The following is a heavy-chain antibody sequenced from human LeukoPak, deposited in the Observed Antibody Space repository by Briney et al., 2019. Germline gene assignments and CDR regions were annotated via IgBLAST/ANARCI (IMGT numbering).Heavy chain of an antibody. CDR3: ARLVTGEWELLFDY. CDR2: IKQDGSEK. CDR1: GFILSSYA. J-gene: IGHJ4*02. V-gene: IGHV3-7*01. D-gene: IGHD1-26*01. Sequence: GGSLRLSCAASGFILSSYAMSWVRQAPGKGLEWVANIKQDGSEKYYVDSVKGRFTISRDNAKNSLYLQMNSLRAEDTAVYYCARLVTGEWELLFDYWGQGTLVTVSS.